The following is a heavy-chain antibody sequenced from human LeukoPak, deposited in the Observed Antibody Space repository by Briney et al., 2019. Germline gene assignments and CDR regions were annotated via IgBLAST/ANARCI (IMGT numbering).Heavy chain of an antibody. CDR2: ISAYNGNT. J-gene: IGHJ5*02. V-gene: IGHV1-18*01. CDR1: GYTFTSYG. Sequence: ASVKVSCKVSGYTFTSYGTSWVRHAPGQGLEWMGWISAYNGNTNYAQNLQGRVTMTTDTSTSTAYMELRSMRSDDTAVYYCARDLMDIVVVPAAMLYNWFDPWGQGTLVTVSS. CDR3: ARDLMDIVVVPAAMLYNWFDP. D-gene: IGHD2-2*03.